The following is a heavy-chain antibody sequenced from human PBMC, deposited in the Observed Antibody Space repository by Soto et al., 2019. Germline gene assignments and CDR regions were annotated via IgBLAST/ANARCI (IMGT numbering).Heavy chain of an antibody. D-gene: IGHD4-17*01. Sequence: SETLSLTCTVSGGSISSSSYYWGWIRQPPGKGLEWIGSIYYSGSTYYNPFLKSRVTISVDTSKNQFSLKLSSVTAADTAVYYCASRDYGDYDWIYYFDYWGQGTLVTVSS. CDR1: GGSISSSSYY. CDR2: IYYSGST. J-gene: IGHJ4*02. V-gene: IGHV4-39*01. CDR3: ASRDYGDYDWIYYFDY.